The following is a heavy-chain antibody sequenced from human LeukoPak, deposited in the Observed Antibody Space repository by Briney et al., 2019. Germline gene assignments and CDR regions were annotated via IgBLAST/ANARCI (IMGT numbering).Heavy chain of an antibody. CDR2: ISWNSGSI. CDR1: GFTFDDYA. Sequence: HTGRSLRLSCAASGFTFDDYAMHWVRQAPGKGLEWVSGISWNSGSIGYADSVKGRFTISRDNAKNSLYLQMNSLRAEDTALYYCARGKAYSSGWSEEFDYWGQGTLVTVSS. D-gene: IGHD6-19*01. J-gene: IGHJ4*02. V-gene: IGHV3-9*01. CDR3: ARGKAYSSGWSEEFDY.